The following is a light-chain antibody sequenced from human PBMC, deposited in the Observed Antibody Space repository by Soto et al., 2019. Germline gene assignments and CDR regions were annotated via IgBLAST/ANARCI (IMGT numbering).Light chain of an antibody. J-gene: IGLJ1*01. CDR3: CSYAGINTLGV. CDR1: SSDVGGYKY. Sequence: QSALTQPPSASGSPGQSVTISCTGTSSDVGGYKYVSWYQQHPGKAPKLMIFEVNKRPSGVPDRFSGSKSGNTASLTVSGLQAEDEADYYCCSYAGINTLGVFGTGTKLTVL. V-gene: IGLV2-8*01. CDR2: EVN.